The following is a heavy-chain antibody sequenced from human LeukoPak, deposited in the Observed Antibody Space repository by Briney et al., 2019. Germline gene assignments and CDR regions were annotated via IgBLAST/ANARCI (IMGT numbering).Heavy chain of an antibody. J-gene: IGHJ4*02. CDR3: ARDPSSCFFDY. D-gene: IGHD6-13*01. CDR1: GFTFSTYA. CDR2: ISYDGSHK. Sequence: GGSLRLSCAASGFTFSTYAMHWVRQAPGKGLEWVAVISYDGSHKYYADSVKGRFTISRDNSKTPLYLQMNSLSAEDTAVYFCARDPSSCFFDYWGQGTLVTVSS. V-gene: IGHV3-30-3*01.